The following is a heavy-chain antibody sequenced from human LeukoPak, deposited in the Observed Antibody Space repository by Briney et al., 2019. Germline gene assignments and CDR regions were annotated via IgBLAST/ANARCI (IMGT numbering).Heavy chain of an antibody. CDR1: GYTFTSYD. V-gene: IGHV1-8*01. CDR2: MNPNSGNT. D-gene: IGHD5-24*01. J-gene: IGHJ4*02. CDR3: ARGRRGGWLQLYYFDY. Sequence: ASVKVSCKASGYTFTSYDISWVRQATGQGLEWMGWMNPNSGNTGYAQKFQGRVTMTRNTSISTAYMELSSLRSEDTAVYYCARGRRGGWLQLYYFDYWGQGTLVTVSS.